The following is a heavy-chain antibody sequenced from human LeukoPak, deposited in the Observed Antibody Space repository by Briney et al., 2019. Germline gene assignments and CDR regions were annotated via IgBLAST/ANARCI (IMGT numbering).Heavy chain of an antibody. J-gene: IGHJ3*02. CDR1: GGSVSTYY. CDR3: AIGRDGYNLDAFDI. Sequence: SETLSLTCTVSGGSVSTYYWSWIRQPAGKGLEFIGRFFTSGTSGTTNYNPSLKSRVTMSLDTSKNQFSLKLSSVTAADTAVYYCAIGRDGYNLDAFDIWGQGTMVTVSS. D-gene: IGHD5-24*01. V-gene: IGHV4-4*07. CDR2: FFTSGTSGTT.